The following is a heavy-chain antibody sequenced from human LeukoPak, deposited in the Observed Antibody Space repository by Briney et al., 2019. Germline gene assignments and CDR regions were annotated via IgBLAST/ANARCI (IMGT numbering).Heavy chain of an antibody. CDR1: GYTFTGYY. CDR3: ARGRAYYYDSSGQPYDAFDI. D-gene: IGHD3-22*01. Sequence: ASVKVSCKASGYTFTGYYMHWVRQAPGQGLEWMGRLNPNSGGTNYAQKFQGRVTMTRDTSISTAYMELSRLRSDDTAVYYCARGRAYYYDSSGQPYDAFDIWGQGTMVTVSS. V-gene: IGHV1-2*06. J-gene: IGHJ3*02. CDR2: LNPNSGGT.